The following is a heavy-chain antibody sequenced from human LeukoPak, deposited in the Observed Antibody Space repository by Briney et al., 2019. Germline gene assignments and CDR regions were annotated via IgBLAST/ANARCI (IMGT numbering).Heavy chain of an antibody. D-gene: IGHD2-15*01. CDR3: AREVAFDYFDY. Sequence: GGSLRLSCAASGFTFSGFEMNWVRQAPGKGLEWVSYISSSGNTIYYADSVKGRFTISRDNAKNSLYLQMNSLGADDTAVYHCAREVAFDYFDYWGQGTLVTVSS. CDR1: GFTFSGFE. J-gene: IGHJ4*02. V-gene: IGHV3-48*03. CDR2: ISSSGNTI.